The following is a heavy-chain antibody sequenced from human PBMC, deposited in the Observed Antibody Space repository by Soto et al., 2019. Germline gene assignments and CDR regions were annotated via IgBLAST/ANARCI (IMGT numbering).Heavy chain of an antibody. CDR3: AKVGLRYYYDSRYSDY. V-gene: IGHV3-23*01. CDR2: ISGSGGST. Sequence: GGSLRLSCAASGFTFSSYAMSWVRQAPGKGLEWVSAISGSGGSTYYADSVKGRFTISRDNSKNTLYLQMNSLRAEDTAVYYCAKVGLRYYYDSRYSDYWGQGTLVTVSS. J-gene: IGHJ4*02. CDR1: GFTFSSYA. D-gene: IGHD3-22*01.